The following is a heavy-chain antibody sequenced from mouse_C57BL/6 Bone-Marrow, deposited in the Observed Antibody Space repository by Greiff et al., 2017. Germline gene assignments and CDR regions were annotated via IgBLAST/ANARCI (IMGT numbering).Heavy chain of an antibody. CDR2: ISSGGSYT. Sequence: VQLQESGGDLVKPGGSLKLSCAASGFTFSSYGMSWVRQTPDKRLEWVATISSGGSYTYYPDSVKGRFTISRNNAKNTLYLQMSSLKSEDTAMYYCARRGGLRRYFDVGGTGTTVTVSS. CDR1: GFTFSSYG. J-gene: IGHJ1*03. D-gene: IGHD2-2*01. CDR3: ARRGGLRRYFDV. V-gene: IGHV5-6*01.